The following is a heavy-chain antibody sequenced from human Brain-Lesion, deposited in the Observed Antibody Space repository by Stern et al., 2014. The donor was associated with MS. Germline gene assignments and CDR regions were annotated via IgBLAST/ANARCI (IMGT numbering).Heavy chain of an antibody. D-gene: IGHD2-21*01. CDR3: ARGGVIYTQDRNGFDV. J-gene: IGHJ3*01. CDR2: IYHSGNT. V-gene: IGHV4-30-2*01. Sequence: QLQESGSGQAKPSQTLSLTCAVSGGSISSGGSSWTWIRQPQGKGLEGLGLIYHSGNTYYNPSLKGRSFTSVDTSKKQSALNLRSVTAADTAVYYCARGGVIYTQDRNGFDVWGQGTMVTVSS. CDR1: GGSISSGGSS.